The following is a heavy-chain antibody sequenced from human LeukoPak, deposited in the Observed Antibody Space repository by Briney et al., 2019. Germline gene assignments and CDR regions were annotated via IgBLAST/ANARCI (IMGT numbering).Heavy chain of an antibody. D-gene: IGHD4-11*01. CDR3: ARDLDYNYFDY. CDR1: GGSISSGGYY. CDR2: MYYSGST. V-gene: IGHV4-31*03. Sequence: SETLSLTCSVSGGSISSGGYYWSWIRQHPGKGLEWIGYMYYSGSTYYNPSLKSRVTISRDTSKNQFSLKLSSVTAADTAVYYCARDLDYNYFDYWGQGTLATVSS. J-gene: IGHJ4*02.